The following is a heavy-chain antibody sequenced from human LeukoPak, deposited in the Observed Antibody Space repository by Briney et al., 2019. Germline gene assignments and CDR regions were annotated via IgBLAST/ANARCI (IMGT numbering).Heavy chain of an antibody. CDR2: MNPNSGNT. CDR3: ARRPIVGATGDYYFDY. J-gene: IGHJ4*02. V-gene: IGHV1-8*02. CDR1: GYTFTGYY. Sequence: ASVKVSCKASGYTFTGYYMHWVRQATGQGLEWMGWMNPNSGNTGYAQKFQGRVTMTRNTSISTAYMELSSLRSEDTAVYYCARRPIVGATGDYYFDYRGQGTLVTVSS. D-gene: IGHD1-26*01.